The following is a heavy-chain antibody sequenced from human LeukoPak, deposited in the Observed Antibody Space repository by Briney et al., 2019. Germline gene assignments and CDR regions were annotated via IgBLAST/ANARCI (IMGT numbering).Heavy chain of an antibody. CDR3: AKARREQNGGSNY. Sequence: PGGSLRLSCAASGFTVSAYAMAWVRQAPGKGLEWVSTIYDDNTYYADSVKGRFAISRDNSKNTLYLQMNSLRAEDTAVYYCAKARREQNGGSNYWGQGTLVTVSS. CDR2: IYDDNT. V-gene: IGHV3-23*01. D-gene: IGHD2-15*01. CDR1: GFTVSAYA. J-gene: IGHJ4*02.